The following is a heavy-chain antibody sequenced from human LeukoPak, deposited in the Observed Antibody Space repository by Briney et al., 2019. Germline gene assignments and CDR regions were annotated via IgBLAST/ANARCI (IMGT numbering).Heavy chain of an antibody. CDR2: ISAYNGNT. Sequence: ASVKVSCKASGYTFTSYGISWVRQAPGQGLEWMGWISAYNGNTNYAQKLQGRVTMTTDISTSTAYMELRSLRSDDTAVYYCARSEDYDSSPSFDYWGQGTLVTVSS. CDR3: ARSEDYDSSPSFDY. CDR1: GYTFTSYG. J-gene: IGHJ4*02. D-gene: IGHD3-22*01. V-gene: IGHV1-18*01.